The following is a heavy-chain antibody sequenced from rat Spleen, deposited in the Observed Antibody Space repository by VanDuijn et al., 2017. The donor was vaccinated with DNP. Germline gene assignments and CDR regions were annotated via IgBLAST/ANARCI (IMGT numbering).Heavy chain of an antibody. CDR3: TRGGSYFGDWFAY. Sequence: EVQLVESGGGLVQPGRSLKLSCAASGFIFSDYNMAWVRQAPKKGLEWVATISTSGGSTYYRDSVKGRFTISRDNVKTILYLQMNSLKSEDTASYFCTRGGSYFGDWFAYWGQGTLVTVSS. V-gene: IGHV5-7*01. CDR1: GFIFSDYN. CDR2: ISTSGGST. D-gene: IGHD4-3*01. J-gene: IGHJ3*01.